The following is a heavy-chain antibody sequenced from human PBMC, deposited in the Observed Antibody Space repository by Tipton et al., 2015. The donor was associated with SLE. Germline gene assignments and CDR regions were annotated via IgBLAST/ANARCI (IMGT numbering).Heavy chain of an antibody. CDR2: IYFDGNS. J-gene: IGHJ5*02. D-gene: IGHD2-21*01. V-gene: IGHV4-59*01. Sequence: GLVKPSETLSLTCAVYGGSFTDKYWSWIRQSPGKALEWIGYIYFDGNSNGRGNYNPSLKSRVTMSVDPSKMQFSLNLNSVTAADTAIYFCARAKSAMGSYDTWGQGAQVTVSS. CDR1: GGSFTDKY. CDR3: ARAKSAMGSYDT.